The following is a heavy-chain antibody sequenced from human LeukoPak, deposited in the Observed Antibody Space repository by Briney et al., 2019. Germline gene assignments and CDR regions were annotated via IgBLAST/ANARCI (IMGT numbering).Heavy chain of an antibody. Sequence: GGSLRLSCAASGFTFSSYGMHWVRQAPGKGLEWVAFIRYDGSNKYYADSVKGRFTISRDNAKNSLYLQMSSLRAEDTAVYYCTRVEETATTAAIIRKYSYYYYYMDVWGKGNTVTVSS. CDR2: IRYDGSNK. D-gene: IGHD4-11*01. CDR1: GFTFSSYG. CDR3: TRVEETATTAAIIRKYSYYYYYMDV. V-gene: IGHV3-30*02. J-gene: IGHJ6*03.